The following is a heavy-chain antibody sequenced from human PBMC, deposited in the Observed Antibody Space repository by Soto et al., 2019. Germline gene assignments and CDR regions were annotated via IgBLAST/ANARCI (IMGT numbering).Heavy chain of an antibody. D-gene: IGHD5-12*01. V-gene: IGHV5-51*01. CDR3: STQNYAGYGGHHYASDF. CDR2: IYPGDSDV. J-gene: IGHJ4*02. Sequence: EAMQISCQGSGYTFTTYWVGWVRQRPGKGLDWMGNIYPGDSDVKYSPSFQGQVTISVDKSISTAYLQWNSLKASDTAVYYCSTQNYAGYGGHHYASDFWGQGTLVTVSS. CDR1: GYTFTTYW.